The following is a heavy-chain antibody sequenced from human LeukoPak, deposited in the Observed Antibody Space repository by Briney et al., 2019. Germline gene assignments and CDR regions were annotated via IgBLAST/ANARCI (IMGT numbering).Heavy chain of an antibody. CDR3: AKDRWRHSSAYFDY. V-gene: IGHV3-30-3*01. CDR1: GFTFSSYA. CDR2: ISYDGSNK. D-gene: IGHD6-19*01. J-gene: IGHJ4*02. Sequence: GGSLRLSCAASGFTFSSYAMHWVRQAPGKGLEWVAVISYDGSNKYYADSVKGRFTISRDNSKNTLYLQMNSLRAEDTAVYYCAKDRWRHSSAYFDYWGQGTLVTVSS.